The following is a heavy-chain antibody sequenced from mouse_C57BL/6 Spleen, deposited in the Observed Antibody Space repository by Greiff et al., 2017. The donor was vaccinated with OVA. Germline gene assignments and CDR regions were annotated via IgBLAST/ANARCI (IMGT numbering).Heavy chain of an antibody. CDR1: GYTFTDYN. D-gene: IGHD2-1*01. CDR2: INPNNGGT. V-gene: IGHV1-18*01. CDR3: ARSRIYYGNPYYAMDY. J-gene: IGHJ4*01. Sequence: EVKLQESGPELVKPGASVKIPCKASGYTFTDYNMDWVKQSHGKSLEWIGDINPNNGGTIYNQKFKGKATLTVDKSSSTAYMELRSLTSEDTAVYYCARSRIYYGNPYYAMDYWGQGTSVTVSS.